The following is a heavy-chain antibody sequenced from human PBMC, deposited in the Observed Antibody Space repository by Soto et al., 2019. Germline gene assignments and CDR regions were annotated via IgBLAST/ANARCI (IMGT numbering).Heavy chain of an antibody. CDR3: AREYCSGGSCYSLLHH. CDR2: ISSSSSYI. J-gene: IGHJ1*01. Sequence: GGSLRLSCAASGFTFSSYSMNWVRQAPGKGLEWVSSISSSSSYIYYADSVKGRFTISRDNAKNSLYLQMNSLRAEDTAVYYCAREYCSGGSCYSLLHHWGQGTLVTGSS. D-gene: IGHD2-15*01. V-gene: IGHV3-21*01. CDR1: GFTFSSYS.